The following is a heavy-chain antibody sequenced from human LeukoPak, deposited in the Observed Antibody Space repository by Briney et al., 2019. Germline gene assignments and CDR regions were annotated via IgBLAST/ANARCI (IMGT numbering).Heavy chain of an antibody. CDR1: GYTFTSYG. J-gene: IGHJ4*02. V-gene: IGHV1-2*02. D-gene: IGHD6-13*01. CDR3: ARVFYGGSWYDF. Sequence: ASVKVSCKASGYTFTSYGVSWVRQAPGQGLEWMGWINPNNGVTNYAQKFQGRVTVTRETSISIVYMELSRLRSDDTAFYYCARVFYGGSWYDFWGQGTLVTVSS. CDR2: INPNNGVT.